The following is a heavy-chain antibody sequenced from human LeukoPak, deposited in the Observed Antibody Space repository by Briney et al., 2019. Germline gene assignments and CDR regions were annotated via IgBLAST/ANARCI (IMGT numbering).Heavy chain of an antibody. CDR2: LSGSGGST. CDR1: GFTFSSYA. V-gene: IGHV3-23*01. CDR3: ARAYSSSWYDY. Sequence: GGSLRLSCAASGFTFSSYAMSWVRQAPGKGLEWVSALSGSGGSTYYADSVKGRFSLSRDNSKNTLYLQMNSLRDEDTAVYYCARAYSSSWYDYWGQGTLVTVSS. D-gene: IGHD6-13*01. J-gene: IGHJ4*02.